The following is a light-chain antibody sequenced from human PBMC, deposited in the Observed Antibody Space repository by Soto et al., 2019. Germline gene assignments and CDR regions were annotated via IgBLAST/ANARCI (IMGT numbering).Light chain of an antibody. CDR2: DAS. CDR1: QNISVW. Sequence: DIQMTQSPSTLSASVGDGVTITCRASQNISVWLAWYQQRPGKAPKFLIYDASSLETGVPSRFSGSGSGTEFTLTVRCLQPDDVATYYCQQYDSSSPTFGQGTKLEIK. J-gene: IGKJ2*01. V-gene: IGKV1-5*01. CDR3: QQYDSSSPT.